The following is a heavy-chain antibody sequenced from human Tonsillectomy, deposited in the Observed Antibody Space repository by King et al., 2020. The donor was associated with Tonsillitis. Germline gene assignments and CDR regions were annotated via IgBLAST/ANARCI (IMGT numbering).Heavy chain of an antibody. V-gene: IGHV3-30*04. Sequence: VQLVESGGGVVQPGRSLRLSCAASGFTFSSYAIHWVRQAPGKGLEWVAVISYDGSKEYYADSVKGRFTISRDNSKNTLYLQMYSLRPEDTAVYYCARGLSWSDYWGRGTLVTVSS. J-gene: IGHJ4*02. CDR1: GFTFSSYA. CDR3: ARGLSWSDY. D-gene: IGHD6-13*01. CDR2: ISYDGSKE.